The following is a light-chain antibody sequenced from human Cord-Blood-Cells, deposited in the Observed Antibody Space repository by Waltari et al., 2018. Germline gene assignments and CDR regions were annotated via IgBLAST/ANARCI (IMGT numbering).Light chain of an antibody. J-gene: IGLJ3*02. CDR3: SSYTSSSTLV. Sequence: QSALTQPASVSGSPGQSITISCTGTSSDVGGYNYVSWYQLHPGKGPKLMIYVVSKRTSGVSNRFSGSKSGNTASLTISGLQAEDEADYYCSSYTSSSTLVFGGGTKLTVL. V-gene: IGLV2-14*01. CDR1: SSDVGGYNY. CDR2: VVS.